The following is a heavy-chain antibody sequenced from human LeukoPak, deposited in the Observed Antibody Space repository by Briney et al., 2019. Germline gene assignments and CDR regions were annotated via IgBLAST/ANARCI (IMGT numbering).Heavy chain of an antibody. CDR3: ARDYCRTTSCYPDY. V-gene: IGHV3-74*01. Sequence: GGSLRLSCAASGFTFGSYWMHWVRQAPGKGLVWVSRIHTDGSSTTYADSVKGRFTISRDNAKNTLYLQMNSLRAEDTAVYYCARDYCRTTSCYPDYWGQGTLVTVSS. J-gene: IGHJ4*02. CDR2: IHTDGSST. CDR1: GFTFGSYW. D-gene: IGHD2-2*01.